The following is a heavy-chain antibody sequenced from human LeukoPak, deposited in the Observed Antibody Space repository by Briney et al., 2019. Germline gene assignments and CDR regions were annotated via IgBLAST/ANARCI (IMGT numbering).Heavy chain of an antibody. CDR2: IYPGDSDT. J-gene: IGHJ4*02. CDR3: ARGFFGVVTYFDY. D-gene: IGHD3-3*01. CDR1: GYTFTNFW. V-gene: IGHV5-51*01. Sequence: RGESLKISCQASGYTFTNFWIGWVRQMPGKGLEWIGVIYPGDSDTRYSPSFQGQVTISADKSISTAYLQWSSLKASDTAMYYCARGFFGVVTYFDYWGQGTLVTVSS.